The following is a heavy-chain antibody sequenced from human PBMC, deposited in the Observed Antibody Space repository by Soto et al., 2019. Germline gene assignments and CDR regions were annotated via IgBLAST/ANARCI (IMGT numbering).Heavy chain of an antibody. D-gene: IGHD2-8*01. V-gene: IGHV4-34*01. Sequence: PSETLCITCAFYGGSFSGYYWSWIGQPPGKGLEWIGEINHSGSTNYNPSLKSRVTISVDTSKNQFSLKLSSVTAADTAVYYCARGPIVLMVYDRRNWFDPWGQGTLVTVSS. CDR2: INHSGST. CDR1: GGSFSGYY. J-gene: IGHJ5*02. CDR3: ARGPIVLMVYDRRNWFDP.